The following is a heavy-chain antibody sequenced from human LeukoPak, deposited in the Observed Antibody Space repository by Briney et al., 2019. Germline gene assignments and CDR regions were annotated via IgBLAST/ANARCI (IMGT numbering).Heavy chain of an antibody. J-gene: IGHJ6*04. CDR2: INSRSSYV. CDR1: GFTFSSYS. CDR3: ARGPTMKMDV. Sequence: GGSLRLSCAASGFTFSSYSMNWVRQAPGKGLEWVSSINSRSSYVYYADSVKGRFTISRDNAKNSLYLQMNSLGAEDTAVYYCARGPTMKMDVWGKGTTVTVSS. D-gene: IGHD3-22*01. V-gene: IGHV3-21*01.